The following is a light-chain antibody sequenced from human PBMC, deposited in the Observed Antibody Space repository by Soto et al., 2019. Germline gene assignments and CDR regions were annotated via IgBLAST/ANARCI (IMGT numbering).Light chain of an antibody. J-gene: IGKJ1*01. CDR1: QDISNY. CDR3: QHYNSYSEA. Sequence: IQVTQAPSSLSGSVGDGVTITCRASQDISNYLAWYQQKPEKVPKLLIYAASTLQSGVPSRFSGSGSGTEFTLTISSLQPDDFATYYCQHYNSYSEAFGQGTKVDIK. CDR2: AAS. V-gene: IGKV1-27*01.